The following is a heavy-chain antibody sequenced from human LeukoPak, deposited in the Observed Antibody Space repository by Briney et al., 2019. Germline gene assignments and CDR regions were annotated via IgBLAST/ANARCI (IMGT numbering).Heavy chain of an antibody. CDR1: GGSISSYY. D-gene: IGHD3-16*02. Sequence: SETLSLTCTVSGGSISSYYWSWIRQPPGKGLEWIGYIYYSGSTNYNPSLKSRVTISVDTSKNQFSLKLSSVTAADTAVYYCARGGGGVIVSLLHFDYWGQGTLVTVSS. CDR3: ARGGGGVIVSLLHFDY. J-gene: IGHJ4*02. V-gene: IGHV4-59*01. CDR2: IYYSGST.